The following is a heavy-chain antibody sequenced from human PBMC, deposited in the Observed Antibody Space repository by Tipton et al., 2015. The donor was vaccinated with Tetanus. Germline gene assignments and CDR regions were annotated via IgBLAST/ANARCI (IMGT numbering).Heavy chain of an antibody. Sequence: SLRLSCVASGFTFSNYAMNWVRQAPGKGLEWVSSIGTSASNTYYADSVQGRFTISRDNSKNTMYLQMNSLRAEDTAVYYCTKDVGIVLFDYWGQGTLVTVSS. CDR1: GFTFSNYA. V-gene: IGHV3-23*01. CDR2: IGTSASNT. J-gene: IGHJ4*02. D-gene: IGHD2-8*01. CDR3: TKDVGIVLFDY.